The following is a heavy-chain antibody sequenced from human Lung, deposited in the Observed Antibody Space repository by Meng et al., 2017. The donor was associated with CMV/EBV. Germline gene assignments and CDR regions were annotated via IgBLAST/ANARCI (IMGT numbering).Heavy chain of an antibody. J-gene: IGHJ5*02. V-gene: IGHV1-2*02. CDR1: GDTFTGYY. D-gene: IGHD2-2*01. CDR2: INPNSGGT. CDR3: ARVDCSSTSCYLLDGWFDP. Sequence: ASLXVSCKASGDTFTGYYMHWVRQAPGQGLEWMGWINPNSGGTNYAKKFQGRVTMTRDTSISTAYMELSRLRSDDTAVYYCARVDCSSTSCYLLDGWFDPWGQGTLVTVSS.